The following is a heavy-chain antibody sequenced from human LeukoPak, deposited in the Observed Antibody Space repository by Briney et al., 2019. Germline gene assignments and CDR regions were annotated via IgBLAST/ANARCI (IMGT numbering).Heavy chain of an antibody. J-gene: IGHJ2*01. CDR3: ATRDSGYDAWYFDL. CDR1: GGSISSYY. CDR2: IYYSGST. Sequence: SETLSLTCTVSGGSISSYYWSWIRQPPGKGLEWIGYIYYSGSTNYNPSLKSRVTISVDTSKNQFSLNLSSMTAADTAVYYCATRDSGYDAWYFDLWGRGTLVTVSS. V-gene: IGHV4-59*01. D-gene: IGHD5-12*01.